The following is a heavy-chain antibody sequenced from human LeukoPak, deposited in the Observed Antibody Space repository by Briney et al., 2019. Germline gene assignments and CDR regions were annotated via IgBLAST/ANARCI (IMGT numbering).Heavy chain of an antibody. CDR3: AKHHRMAARLVYFDY. V-gene: IGHV3-30*18. CDR1: GFTVSSNY. CDR2: LSYDGGKK. Sequence: GGSLRLSCAASGFTVSSNYMSWVRQAPGKGLEWVAVLSYDGGKKYYADSVKGRFTISRDNAKNSLYLQMNSLRVEDTAVYYCAKHHRMAARLVYFDYWGQGTLVTVSS. D-gene: IGHD6-6*01. J-gene: IGHJ4*02.